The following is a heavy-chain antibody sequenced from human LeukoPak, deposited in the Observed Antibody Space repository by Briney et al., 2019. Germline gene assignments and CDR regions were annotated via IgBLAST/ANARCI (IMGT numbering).Heavy chain of an antibody. Sequence: SETLSLTCAVYGGSFSGYYWSWIRQPPGKGLEWIGEINHSGSTNYNPSLKSRVTISVDTSKNHFSLKLNSVTAADTALYYCARLGYCSSASCGPLDCWGQGTLVTVSS. J-gene: IGHJ4*02. V-gene: IGHV4-34*01. CDR3: ARLGYCSSASCGPLDC. D-gene: IGHD2-2*01. CDR1: GGSFSGYY. CDR2: INHSGST.